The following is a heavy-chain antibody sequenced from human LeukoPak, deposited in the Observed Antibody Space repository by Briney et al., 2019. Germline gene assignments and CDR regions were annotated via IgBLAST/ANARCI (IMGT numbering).Heavy chain of an antibody. J-gene: IGHJ3*02. CDR2: ISSSSSYI. V-gene: IGHV3-21*01. D-gene: IGHD5-24*01. CDR3: ARDRADAFDI. CDR1: GFTFNSYW. Sequence: GGSLRLSCAASGFTFNSYWMSWVRQAPGKGLEWVSSISSSSSYIYYADSVKGRFTISRDNAKNSLYLQMNSLRAEDTAVYYCARDRADAFDIWGQGTMVTVSS.